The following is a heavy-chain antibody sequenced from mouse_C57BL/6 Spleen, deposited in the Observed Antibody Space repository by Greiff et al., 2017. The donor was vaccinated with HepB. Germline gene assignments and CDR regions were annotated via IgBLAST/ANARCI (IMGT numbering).Heavy chain of an antibody. Sequence: VQLQQSGPELVKPGASVKISCKASGYTFTDYYMNWVKQSNGKSLEWIGDINPNNGGTSYNQKFKGKATLTVDKSSSTAYMELRSPTSEDSAIYYCARGRDYYAMDYWGQGTSVTVSA. V-gene: IGHV1-26*01. CDR1: GYTFTDYY. CDR3: ARGRDYYAMDY. J-gene: IGHJ4*01. CDR2: INPNNGGT.